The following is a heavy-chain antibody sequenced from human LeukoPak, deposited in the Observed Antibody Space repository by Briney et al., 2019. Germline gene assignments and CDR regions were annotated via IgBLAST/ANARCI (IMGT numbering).Heavy chain of an antibody. J-gene: IGHJ4*02. CDR3: ATFGVIVRNNYLDY. CDR1: GFIFRSYA. D-gene: IGHD3-3*01. V-gene: IGHV3-23*01. CDR2: ITANGDRT. Sequence: GGSLRLSCVGSGFIFRSYAVTWVRQAPGKGLEWVSSITANGDRTSYVDSVKGRFTISRDNSKNTLYLQMSSLRAEDTAVYYCATFGVIVRNNYLDYWGQGALVAVSS.